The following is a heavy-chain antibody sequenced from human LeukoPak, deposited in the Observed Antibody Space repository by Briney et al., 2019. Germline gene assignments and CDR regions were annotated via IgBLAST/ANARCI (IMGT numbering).Heavy chain of an antibody. CDR1: GFTFDDYD. CDR3: ARRTQWGYYDY. CDR2: FNWSGGST. V-gene: IGHV3-20*04. D-gene: IGHD2-2*01. Sequence: GGSLRLSCAASGFTFDDYDMSWVRQAPGKGLEWVSGFNWSGGSTGYADSVKGRFTISRDSAKNSLYLQMNILRAEDTALYYCARRTQWGYYDYWGQGTLVTVSS. J-gene: IGHJ4*02.